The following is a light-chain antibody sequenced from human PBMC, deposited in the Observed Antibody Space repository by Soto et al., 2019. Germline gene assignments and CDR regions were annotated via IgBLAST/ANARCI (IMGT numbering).Light chain of an antibody. V-gene: IGKV1-33*01. J-gene: IGKJ4*01. CDR2: DAS. CDR1: QDISNY. CDR3: QQYDNLPGLT. Sequence: DIQMTQSPSSLSASVRDRVTITCQASQDISNYLNWYQQKPGKAPKLLIYDASNLETGVPSRFSGSGSGTDFTFTISSLQPADIATYYCQQYDNLPGLTFGGGTKVEIK.